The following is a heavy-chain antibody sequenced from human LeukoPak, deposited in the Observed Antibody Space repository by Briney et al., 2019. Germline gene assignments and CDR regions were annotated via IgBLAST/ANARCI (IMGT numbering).Heavy chain of an antibody. Sequence: SETLSLTCAVYGGSFSGYYWSWIRQPPGKGLEWIGEINHSGSTNYNPSLKSRVTISVDTSKNQFSLELSSVTAADTAVYYCARVGRGIAAAADYWGQGTLVTVSS. V-gene: IGHV4-34*01. CDR3: ARVGRGIAAAADY. D-gene: IGHD6-13*01. J-gene: IGHJ4*02. CDR1: GGSFSGYY. CDR2: INHSGST.